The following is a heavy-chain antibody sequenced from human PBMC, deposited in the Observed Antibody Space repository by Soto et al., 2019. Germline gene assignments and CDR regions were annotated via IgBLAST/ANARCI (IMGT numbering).Heavy chain of an antibody. Sequence: SVKVSCKASGGTFSSYAISWVRQAPGQGLEWMGRIIPIFGTANYAQKFQCRVTITADESTSTAYMELSSLRSEDTAVYYCARSMPRYCSGGSCYVRSPLDAFDIWGQGTMVTVS. V-gene: IGHV1-69*13. J-gene: IGHJ3*02. CDR1: GGTFSSYA. CDR2: IIPIFGTA. D-gene: IGHD2-15*01. CDR3: ARSMPRYCSGGSCYVRSPLDAFDI.